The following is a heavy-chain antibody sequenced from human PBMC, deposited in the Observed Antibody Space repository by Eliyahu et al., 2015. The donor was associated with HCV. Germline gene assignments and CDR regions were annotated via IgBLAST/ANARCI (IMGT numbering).Heavy chain of an antibody. CDR3: ASGGGGIAVAGTGGWFDP. CDR1: GGSISXYY. D-gene: IGHD6-19*01. Sequence: QVQLQESGPGLVKPSETLSLTCTVSGGSISXYYWSWIRQPPGKGLXWIAYIYYXGSTHYNPSLKSRVTISLDTSKNQFSLKLSSVTAADTAVYYCASGGGGIAVAGTGGWFDPWGQGTLVTVSS. J-gene: IGHJ5*02. V-gene: IGHV4-59*01. CDR2: IYYXGST.